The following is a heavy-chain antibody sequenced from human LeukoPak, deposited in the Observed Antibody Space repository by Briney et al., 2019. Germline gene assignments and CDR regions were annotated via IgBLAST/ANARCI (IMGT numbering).Heavy chain of an antibody. D-gene: IGHD3-22*01. J-gene: IGHJ3*02. Sequence: SETLSLTCTVSGGSISSFYWSWIRQPPGKGLEWIGYIYYSGSTNYNPSFKSRVTISVDTSKKQFSLKLSSVTAADTAVYYCARDLYDSSGGAFDIWGQGTMVTVSS. CDR3: ARDLYDSSGGAFDI. V-gene: IGHV4-59*01. CDR1: GGSISSFY. CDR2: IYYSGST.